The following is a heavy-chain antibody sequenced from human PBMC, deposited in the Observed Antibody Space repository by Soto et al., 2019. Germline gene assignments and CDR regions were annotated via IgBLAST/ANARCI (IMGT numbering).Heavy chain of an antibody. J-gene: IGHJ6*02. CDR2: ISGSSSGT. CDR1: GFNFGAYA. V-gene: IGHV3-23*01. D-gene: IGHD6-19*01. CDR3: AKDRSENFWVYYYAMDV. Sequence: GGSLRLSCEASGFNFGAYAMSWVRRAPGKGLEWVSGISGSSSGTYYTDSVKGRFTISRDNSKNTVYLQMNSLRGEDTAVYYCAKDRSENFWVYYYAMDVWGQGTAVTVS.